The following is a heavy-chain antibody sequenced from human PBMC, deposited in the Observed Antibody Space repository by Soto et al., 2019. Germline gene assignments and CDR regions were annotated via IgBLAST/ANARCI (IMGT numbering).Heavy chain of an antibody. Sequence: PSETLSLTCTVSGGFISSSSYYWGWIRQPPGKGLEWIGSIYYSGSTYYNPSLKSRVTISVDTSKNQFSLKLSSVTAADTAVYYCASLSRVVTAIRAAIDYWGQGTLVTVSS. CDR1: GGFISSSSYY. D-gene: IGHD2-21*02. J-gene: IGHJ4*02. CDR2: IYYSGST. V-gene: IGHV4-39*01. CDR3: ASLSRVVTAIRAAIDY.